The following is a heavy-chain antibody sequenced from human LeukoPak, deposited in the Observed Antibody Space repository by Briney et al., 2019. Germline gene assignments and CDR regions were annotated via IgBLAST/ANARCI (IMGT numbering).Heavy chain of an antibody. Sequence: GGSLRLSCAASAFTFSNFWMSWLRHAPGKGLEWVANIKEDGSEKYYVDSVKGRFTISRDNAKNSLYLQMNSLRAEDTAVYYCVRDNCTGTSCHHFDYWGQGTLVTVSS. D-gene: IGHD2-2*01. CDR1: AFTFSNFW. V-gene: IGHV3-7*01. J-gene: IGHJ4*02. CDR2: IKEDGSEK. CDR3: VRDNCTGTSCHHFDY.